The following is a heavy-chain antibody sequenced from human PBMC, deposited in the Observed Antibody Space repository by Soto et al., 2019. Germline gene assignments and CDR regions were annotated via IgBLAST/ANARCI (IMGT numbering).Heavy chain of an antibody. Sequence: EVQLVESGGGLIQPGGSLRLSCAVSGFTVSNNYMSWVRQAPGKGLEGVSVIYSGGYTAYGDSVKGRFTISRDNSKNTLSVQMNSLGGDDAAVFGCGAQRGGGGYWGQGTLVTVSS. V-gene: IGHV3-53*01. D-gene: IGHD6-25*01. CDR2: IYSGGYT. CDR3: GAQRGGGGY. CDR1: GFTVSNNY. J-gene: IGHJ4*02.